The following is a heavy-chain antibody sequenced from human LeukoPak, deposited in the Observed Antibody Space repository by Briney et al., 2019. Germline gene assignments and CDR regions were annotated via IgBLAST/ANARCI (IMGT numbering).Heavy chain of an antibody. D-gene: IGHD3-10*01. CDR1: EFSVGSNY. J-gene: IGHJ1*01. V-gene: IGHV3-66*01. CDR3: AKGNKGGMIVPGERPKYFQE. CDR2: IYSGGST. Sequence: PGGSLRLSCAASEFSVGSNYMTWVRQAPGKGLEWVSLIYSGGSTYYADSAKGRFTISRDNSKNTLYLQMNSLRAEDTAVYYCAKGNKGGMIVPGERPKYFQEWGQGTLVTVSS.